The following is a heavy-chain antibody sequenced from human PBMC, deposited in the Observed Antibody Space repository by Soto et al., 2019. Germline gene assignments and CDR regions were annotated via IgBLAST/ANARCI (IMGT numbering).Heavy chain of an antibody. CDR2: ISGSGGST. J-gene: IGHJ3*02. V-gene: IGHV3-23*01. CDR1: GFTFSSYA. CDR3: AKDVIRFGELNAFDI. Sequence: PGGSLRLSCAASGFTFSSYAMIWVRQAPGKGLEWVSAISGSGGSTYYADSVKGRFTISRDNSKNTLYLQMNSLRAEDTAVYYCAKDVIRFGELNAFDIWGQGTMVTVSS. D-gene: IGHD3-10*01.